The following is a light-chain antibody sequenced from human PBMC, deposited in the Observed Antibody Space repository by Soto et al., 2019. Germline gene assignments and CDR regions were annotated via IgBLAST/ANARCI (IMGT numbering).Light chain of an antibody. CDR2: GAS. J-gene: IGKJ1*01. CDR1: QSVRSN. Sequence: EILMTQSPATLSVSPGERATLSCRASQSVRSNLAWYQQEPGQAPRLLIYGASTRATGIPARFSGSGSGTEFTLTITSLESEDFAVYYCQQCTNWPLTFGLGTKVDIK. CDR3: QQCTNWPLT. V-gene: IGKV3-15*01.